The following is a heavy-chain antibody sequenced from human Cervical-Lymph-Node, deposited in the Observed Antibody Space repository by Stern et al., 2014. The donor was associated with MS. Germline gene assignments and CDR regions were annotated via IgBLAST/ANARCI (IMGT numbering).Heavy chain of an antibody. CDR2: IYYSGST. CDR3: ANYGGNGLSDY. J-gene: IGHJ4*02. CDR1: GGSISSYY. Sequence: QLQLQESGPGLVKPSETLSLTCTVSGGSISSYYWSWIRQPPGKGLEWIGCIYYSGSTNYNPSLKSRVTISVDTSKNQFSLKLSSVTAADTAVYYCANYGGNGLSDYWGQGTLVTVSS. V-gene: IGHV4-59*01. D-gene: IGHD4-23*01.